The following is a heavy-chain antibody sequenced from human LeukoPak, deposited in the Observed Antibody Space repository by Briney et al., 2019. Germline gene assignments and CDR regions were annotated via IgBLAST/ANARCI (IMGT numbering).Heavy chain of an antibody. CDR3: ARSPGGKLRGVTAYGGHFDY. CDR2: INYSGNT. J-gene: IGHJ4*02. V-gene: IGHV4-39*01. Sequence: PSETLSLTCTVSGGSISSRTYYWGWIRQPPGKGLEWIGTINYSGNTYYSPSLKSRVTISVDTSKNQFSLKLSSVTAADTAVYYCARSPGGKLRGVTAYGGHFDYWGQGTLVTVSS. CDR1: GGSISSRTYY. D-gene: IGHD3-10*01.